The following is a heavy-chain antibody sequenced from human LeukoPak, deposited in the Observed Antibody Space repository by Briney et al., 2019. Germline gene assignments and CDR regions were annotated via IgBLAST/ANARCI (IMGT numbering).Heavy chain of an antibody. Sequence: PGGSLRLSCSASGFTFSTYWMHWVRQAPGKGLVWVSRINSDGISTNYADSVKGRFTISRDNAKNTLYLQMNSLRAEDTAVYYCARDRQAGDGEYFDYWAQGTLVTVSS. CDR2: INSDGIST. CDR3: ARDRQAGDGEYFDY. CDR1: GFTFSTYW. J-gene: IGHJ4*02. D-gene: IGHD7-27*01. V-gene: IGHV3-74*01.